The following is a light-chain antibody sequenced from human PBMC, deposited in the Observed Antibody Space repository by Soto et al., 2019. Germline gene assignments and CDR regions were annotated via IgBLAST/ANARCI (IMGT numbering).Light chain of an antibody. CDR1: QSVSSY. CDR3: QQYEDSPVT. Sequence: MLTQSPATLSLSTGERATLSCRASQSVSSYLAWYQQKPGQAPRLLISDASDRATGIPDRFSGSGSGTDFTLSISRLAPEDFAVYYCQQYEDSPVTFGQGSNVDIK. CDR2: DAS. V-gene: IGKV3-11*01. J-gene: IGKJ1*01.